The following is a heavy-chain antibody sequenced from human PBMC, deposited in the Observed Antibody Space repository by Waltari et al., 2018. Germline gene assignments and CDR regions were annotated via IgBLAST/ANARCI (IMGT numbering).Heavy chain of an antibody. CDR3: ARDPSTPYSSSWYWFDP. CDR1: GYTFTSYA. V-gene: IGHV7-4-1*02. Sequence: QVQLVQSGSELKKPGASVKVSCKASGYTFTSYAMNWVRQAPGQGLEWMGWINTHTGNPTYAQGCTGRFFFSLDTSVSTAYLQISSLKAEDTAVYYCARDPSTPYSSSWYWFDPWGQGTLVTVSS. D-gene: IGHD6-13*01. CDR2: INTHTGNP. J-gene: IGHJ5*02.